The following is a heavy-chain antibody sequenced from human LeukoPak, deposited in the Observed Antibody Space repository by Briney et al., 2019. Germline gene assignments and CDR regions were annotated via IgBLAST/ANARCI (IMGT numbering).Heavy chain of an antibody. CDR3: ARSRYEEGPFQH. V-gene: IGHV3-53*01. Sequence: QPGGSLRLSCAASGFTFSSYWMHWVRQAPGKGLEWVSVIYSGGSTYYADSVKGRFTISRDNSKNTLYLQMNSLRAEDTAVYYCARSRYEEGPFQHWGQGTLVTVSS. J-gene: IGHJ1*01. CDR1: GFTFSSYW. CDR2: IYSGGST. D-gene: IGHD1-14*01.